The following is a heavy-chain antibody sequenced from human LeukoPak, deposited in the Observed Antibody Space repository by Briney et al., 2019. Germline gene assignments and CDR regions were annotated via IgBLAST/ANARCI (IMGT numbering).Heavy chain of an antibody. Sequence: PGGSLRLSCAASGFTFSSYAMSWVRQAPGKGLEWVSGISSTSTYTNYADSVKGRFTISRDNAKNSLYLQMNSLRAEDTAVYYCARREARIFDYWGQGTLVTVSS. V-gene: IGHV3-21*04. D-gene: IGHD1-26*01. CDR2: ISSTSTYT. CDR1: GFTFSSYA. J-gene: IGHJ4*02. CDR3: ARREARIFDY.